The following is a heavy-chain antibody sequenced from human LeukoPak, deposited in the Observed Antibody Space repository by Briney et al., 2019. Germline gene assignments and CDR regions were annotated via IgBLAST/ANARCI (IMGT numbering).Heavy chain of an antibody. D-gene: IGHD3-22*01. V-gene: IGHV1-18*01. CDR3: ARSPAYYDSSGYYFYYYYYGMDV. CDR2: ISAYNGNT. Sequence: GASVKVSCKASGYTFTSYGISWVRQAPGQALEWVGWISAYNGNTNYAQKLQGRVTMTTDTSTSTAYMELRSLRSDDTAVYYCARSPAYYDSSGYYFYYYYYGMDVWGQGTTVTVSS. CDR1: GYTFTSYG. J-gene: IGHJ6*02.